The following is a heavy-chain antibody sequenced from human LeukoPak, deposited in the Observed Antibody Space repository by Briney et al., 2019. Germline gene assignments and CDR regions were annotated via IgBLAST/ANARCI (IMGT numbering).Heavy chain of an antibody. CDR3: ARVDYGDYWFDP. CDR1: GFPFNAYW. J-gene: IGHJ5*02. D-gene: IGHD4-17*01. CDR2: ISSSSSYI. V-gene: IGHV3-21*01. Sequence: TGGSLRLSCAASGFPFNAYWMTWVRQAPGKGLEWVSSISSSSSYIYYADSVKGRFTISRDNAKNSLYLQMNSLRAEDTAVYYCARVDYGDYWFDPWGQGTLVTVSS.